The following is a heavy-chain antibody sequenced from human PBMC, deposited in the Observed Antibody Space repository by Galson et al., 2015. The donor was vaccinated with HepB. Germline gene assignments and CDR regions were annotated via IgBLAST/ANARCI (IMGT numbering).Heavy chain of an antibody. CDR3: ARDLSVGDSRGYTPGHFDY. CDR1: GFTFNTHS. J-gene: IGHJ4*02. CDR2: INSASSIT. D-gene: IGHD3-22*01. V-gene: IGHV3-48*02. Sequence: SLRLSCAASGFTFNTHSMNWVRQAPGKGLEWVSYINSASSITHYPDSVKGRVTIFRDNDKNSLYLQMNSLRDEDTAVYSCARDLSVGDSRGYTPGHFDYWGQGTLVTVSS.